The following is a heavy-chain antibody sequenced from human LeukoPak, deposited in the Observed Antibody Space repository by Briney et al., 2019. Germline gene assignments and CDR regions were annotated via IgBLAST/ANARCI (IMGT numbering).Heavy chain of an antibody. J-gene: IGHJ4*02. D-gene: IGHD6-19*01. V-gene: IGHV1-18*01. CDR3: ARGVAGNFDY. CDR2: ISGYNGNT. CDR1: GYTFTNYG. Sequence: GASVTVSCKASGYTFTNYGITWVRQAPGQGLEWMGWISGYNGNTNYAQKLQDRVTMTTDTSTSTAYMELRSLRSDDTAVYYCARGVAGNFDYWGQGTLVTVSS.